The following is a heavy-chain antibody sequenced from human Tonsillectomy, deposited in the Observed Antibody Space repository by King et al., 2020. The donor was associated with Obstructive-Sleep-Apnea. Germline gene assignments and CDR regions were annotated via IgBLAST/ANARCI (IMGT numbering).Heavy chain of an antibody. D-gene: IGHD3-10*01. CDR1: GFSFSSYA. V-gene: IGHV3-30-3*01. J-gene: IGHJ6*02. CDR3: ARRRVRGATYYYGMDV. Sequence: VQLVESGGGVVQPGRSLRLSCAVSGFSFSSYAMHWVRKAPGKGLEWVAVISYDGSNKHYADSVKGRFTISRDNSKNTLYLQMNSLRAEDTAVYYCARRRVRGATYYYGMDVWGQGTTVTVSS. CDR2: ISYDGSNK.